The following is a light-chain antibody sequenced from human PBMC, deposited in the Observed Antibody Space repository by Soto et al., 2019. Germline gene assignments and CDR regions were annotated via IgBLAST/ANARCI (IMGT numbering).Light chain of an antibody. CDR2: GIS. J-gene: IGKJ1*01. Sequence: VVMTQSPATLSVSPGEGATLSCMASQSVTSNYLAWYQQKPGKAPRLLIHGISNRATGVPDRFSGSGSGTDFTLTISRLEPEDFAVYYCQQYTAWPLTFGQGTKVDIK. V-gene: IGKV3-20*01. CDR3: QQYTAWPLT. CDR1: QSVTSNY.